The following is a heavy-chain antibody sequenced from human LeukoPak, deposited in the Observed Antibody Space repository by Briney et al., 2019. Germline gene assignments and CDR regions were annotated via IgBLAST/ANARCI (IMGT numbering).Heavy chain of an antibody. Sequence: SETLSLTCAVSGVSISSGDYSWSWNRQPPGKGLEWIGYIYHSGSTYYNPSLKSRVTISVDRSKNQFSLNLNSVTAADTAVYYCARSLPLMVHETRGEAWFDPWGQGTLVSVSS. D-gene: IGHD2-8*01. V-gene: IGHV4-30-2*01. CDR2: IYHSGST. CDR1: GVSISSGDYS. J-gene: IGHJ5*02. CDR3: ARSLPLMVHETRGEAWFDP.